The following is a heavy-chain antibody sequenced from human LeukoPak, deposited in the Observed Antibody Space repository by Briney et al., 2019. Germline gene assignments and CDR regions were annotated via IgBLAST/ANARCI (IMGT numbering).Heavy chain of an antibody. CDR2: IKQDGSEK. CDR1: GFTFSSYW. Sequence: PGGSLRLSCAASGFTFSSYWMSWVRQAPGKGLEWVANIKQDGSEKYYVDSVKGRFTISRDNAKNSLYLQMNSLRPEDTAVYYCARVDERWWRPAFDLWGQGTMVTVSS. V-gene: IGHV3-7*01. J-gene: IGHJ3*01. D-gene: IGHD5-24*01. CDR3: ARVDERWWRPAFDL.